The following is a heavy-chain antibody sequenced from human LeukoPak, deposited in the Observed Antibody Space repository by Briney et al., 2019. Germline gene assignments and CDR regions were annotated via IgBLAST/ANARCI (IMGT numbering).Heavy chain of an antibody. CDR1: GFTFSSYG. CDR2: IRYDGSNK. J-gene: IGHJ6*02. V-gene: IGHV3-30*02. CDR3: AKDGGYYYGMDV. Sequence: GGSLRLSCAASGFTFSSYGMHWVRQAPGKGLEWVAFIRYDGSNKYYADSVKGRFTISRDNSKNTLYLQMNSLRAEDTAVYYCAKDGGYYYGMDVWSQGTTVTVSS.